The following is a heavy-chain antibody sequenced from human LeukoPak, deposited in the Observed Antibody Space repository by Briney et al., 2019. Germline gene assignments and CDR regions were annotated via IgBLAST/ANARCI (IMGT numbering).Heavy chain of an antibody. CDR1: GYTFTSYY. CDR3: ARDHAYCGGDCYYRGDAFDI. Sequence: ASVKVSCKASGYTFTSYYMHWVRQAPGQGLEWMGIINPSGGSTSYAQKFQGRVTMTRDTSTSTVYMELSSLRSEDTAVYYCARDHAYCGGDCYYRGDAFDIWGQGTMVTVSS. D-gene: IGHD2-21*02. J-gene: IGHJ3*02. V-gene: IGHV1-46*01. CDR2: INPSGGST.